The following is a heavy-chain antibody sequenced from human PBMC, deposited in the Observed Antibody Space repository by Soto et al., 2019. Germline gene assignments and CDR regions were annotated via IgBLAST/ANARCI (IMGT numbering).Heavy chain of an antibody. D-gene: IGHD1-1*01. Sequence: PSETLSLTCTVSGGSISSYYWSWIRQPPGKGLEWIGYIYYSGSTNYNPSLKSRVTISVDTSKNQFSLKLSSVTAADTAVYYCARDRIEMATTNYYYYGMDVWGQGTTVTVSS. CDR3: ARDRIEMATTNYYYYGMDV. CDR2: IYYSGST. CDR1: GGSISSYY. V-gene: IGHV4-59*01. J-gene: IGHJ6*02.